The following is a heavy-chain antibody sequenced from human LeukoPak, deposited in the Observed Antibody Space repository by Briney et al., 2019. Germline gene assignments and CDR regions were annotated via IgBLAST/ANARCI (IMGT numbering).Heavy chain of an antibody. CDR3: ARDRLHQNY. CDR2: IYYSGST. V-gene: IGHV4-59*01. CDR1: GGSFSGYY. Sequence: SETLSLTCAVYGGSFSGYYWSWIRQPPGKGLEWIGYIYYSGSTNYNPSLKSRVTISVDTSKNQFSLKLSSVTTADTAVYYCARDRLHQNYWGQGNLVTVSS. J-gene: IGHJ4*02. D-gene: IGHD4-11*01.